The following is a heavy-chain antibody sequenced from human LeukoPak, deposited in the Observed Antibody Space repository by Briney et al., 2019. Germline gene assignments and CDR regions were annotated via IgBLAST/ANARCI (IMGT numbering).Heavy chain of an antibody. Sequence: GGSLRLSCAASGFTFSSYGMHWVRQAPGKGLECVAVIWYDGSNKYYADSVKGRFTITRDNSKNTLYLQMNSLRAEDTAVYYCARSFLGSGFSRHLGFDYWGQGTLVTVSS. CDR3: ARSFLGSGFSRHLGFDY. J-gene: IGHJ4*02. CDR2: IWYDGSNK. V-gene: IGHV3-33*01. CDR1: GFTFSSYG. D-gene: IGHD1-26*01.